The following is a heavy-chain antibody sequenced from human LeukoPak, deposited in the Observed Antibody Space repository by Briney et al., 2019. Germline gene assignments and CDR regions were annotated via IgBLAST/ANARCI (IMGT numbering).Heavy chain of an antibody. CDR2: INSNSGGT. CDR3: ARIFTNYYGSGSFDY. CDR1: GYTFTGYY. J-gene: IGHJ4*02. D-gene: IGHD3-10*01. Sequence: ASVSVSCKASGYTFTGYYMHWVRQAAGQGLERMEWINSNSGGTNYAQKFQGRVTMTRDTSISTAYMELTRLRSDDTAVYYCARIFTNYYGSGSFDYWGQGTLVTVSS. V-gene: IGHV1-2*02.